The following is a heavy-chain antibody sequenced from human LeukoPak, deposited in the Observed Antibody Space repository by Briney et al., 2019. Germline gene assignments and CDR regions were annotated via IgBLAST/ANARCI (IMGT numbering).Heavy chain of an antibody. CDR2: ISSSISTV. V-gene: IGHV3-48*02. Sequence: PGGSLRLSCAASGFTFSRYSMNWVRQAPGKGLEWISYISSSISTVFYADSVKGRFTISRDNAKNSLYLQMNSLRDEDTAVYYCARESSSPASHSFDYWGQGTLVTVSP. CDR3: ARESSSPASHSFDY. CDR1: GFTFSRYS. J-gene: IGHJ4*02.